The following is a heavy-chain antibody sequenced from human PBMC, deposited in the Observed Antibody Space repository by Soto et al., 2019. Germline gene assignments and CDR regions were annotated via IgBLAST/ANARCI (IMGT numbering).Heavy chain of an antibody. Sequence: PSETLSLTCAVYGGSFSGYYWSWIRQPPGKGLEWIGEINHSGSTNYNPSLKSRVTISLDTSKNQFSLNLSSVTAADTSVYFCARHRGGFYRDFDCWGRGTLVTVSS. V-gene: IGHV4-34*01. CDR2: INHSGST. D-gene: IGHD3-3*01. J-gene: IGHJ4*02. CDR3: ARHRGGFYRDFDC. CDR1: GGSFSGYY.